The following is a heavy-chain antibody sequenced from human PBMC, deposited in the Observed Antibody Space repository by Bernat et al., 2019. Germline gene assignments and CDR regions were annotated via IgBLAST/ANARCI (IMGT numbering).Heavy chain of an antibody. J-gene: IGHJ4*02. Sequence: EVQLVESGGGLVQPGGSLRLSCAASGFTFSSYWMSWVRQAPGKGLEWVANIKQDGSEKYYVDSVKGRFTISRDNAKNSLYLQMNSLRAEDTAVCYCARSGQYSSGWYCIDYWGQGTLVTVSS. CDR3: ARSGQYSSGWYCIDY. CDR1: GFTFSSYW. CDR2: IKQDGSEK. V-gene: IGHV3-7*03. D-gene: IGHD6-19*01.